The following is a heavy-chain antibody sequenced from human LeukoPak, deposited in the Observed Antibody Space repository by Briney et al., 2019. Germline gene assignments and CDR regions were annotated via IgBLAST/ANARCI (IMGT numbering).Heavy chain of an antibody. D-gene: IGHD2-15*01. CDR2: INTNTGNP. J-gene: IGHJ5*02. CDR3: ARDRRNIVVVVAATPLWFDP. CDR1: GYTFTSYA. V-gene: IGHV7-4-1*02. Sequence: ASVKVSCKASGYTFTSYAMNRVRQAPGQGLEWMGWINTNTGNPTYAQGFTGRFVFSLDTSVSTAYLQISSLKAEDTAVYYCARDRRNIVVVVAATPLWFDPWGQGTLVTVSS.